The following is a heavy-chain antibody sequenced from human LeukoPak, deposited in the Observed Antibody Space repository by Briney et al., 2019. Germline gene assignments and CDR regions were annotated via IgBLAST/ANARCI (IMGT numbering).Heavy chain of an antibody. Sequence: GGSLRLSCAASGFTFTNYWMSWVRQAPGKGLELVANIKQDRSEKHYVDSVKGRFTISRDNAKNSLYLQMNSLRAEDTAVYYCARDAVRHCSGGSCFVNFDYWGQGTLVTVSS. CDR2: IKQDRSEK. V-gene: IGHV3-7*01. D-gene: IGHD2-15*01. CDR3: ARDAVRHCSGGSCFVNFDY. CDR1: GFTFTNYW. J-gene: IGHJ4*02.